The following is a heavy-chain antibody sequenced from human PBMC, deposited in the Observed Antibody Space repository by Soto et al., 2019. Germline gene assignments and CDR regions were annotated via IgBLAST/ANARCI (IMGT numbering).Heavy chain of an antibody. J-gene: IGHJ6*02. CDR1: GYTFTSYG. D-gene: IGHD3-16*01. V-gene: IGHV1-18*01. Sequence: GASVKVSCKASGYTFTSYGISWVRQAPGQGLEWMGWISAYNGNTNYAQKLQGRVTMTTDTSTSTAYMELRSLRSDDTAVYYCARVEDYDYVWGSPYYYGMDVWGQGTTVTVSS. CDR3: ARVEDYDYVWGSPYYYGMDV. CDR2: ISAYNGNT.